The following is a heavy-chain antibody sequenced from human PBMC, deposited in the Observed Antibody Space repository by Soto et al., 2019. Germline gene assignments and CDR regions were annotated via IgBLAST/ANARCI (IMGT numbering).Heavy chain of an antibody. V-gene: IGHV4-34*01. Sequence: QVQLNQWGAGLLKPSETLSLTCAVYGGSFSGYYWSWIRQPPGKGLEWIGEINHSGSTNHNPSLKSRVTISVDTSKNLSSLKLNSVTAADTAVYYCARNNGWYYYYMDVWGNGTTVTVSS. CDR2: INHSGST. CDR1: GGSFSGYY. D-gene: IGHD2-8*01. CDR3: ARNNGWYYYYMDV. J-gene: IGHJ6*03.